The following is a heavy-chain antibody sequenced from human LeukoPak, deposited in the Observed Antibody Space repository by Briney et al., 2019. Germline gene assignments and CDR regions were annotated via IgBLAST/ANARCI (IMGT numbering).Heavy chain of an antibody. CDR3: ARGGGGYFDL. CDR1: GLTFSSYW. CDR2: INGDGSDT. D-gene: IGHD2-15*01. V-gene: IGHV3-74*03. Sequence: GGSLRLSCAASGLTFSSYWMHWVRQVPGKGLVWVSHINGDGSDTKYADSEKGRFTISRDNAKNTLYLQLNSLRAEDTAVYYCARGGGGYFDLWGQGTLVTVSS. J-gene: IGHJ4*02.